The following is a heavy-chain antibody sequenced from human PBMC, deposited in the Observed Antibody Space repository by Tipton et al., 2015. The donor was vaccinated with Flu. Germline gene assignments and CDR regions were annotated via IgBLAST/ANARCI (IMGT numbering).Heavy chain of an antibody. CDR3: AREGRNSGGLDY. Sequence: TLSLTCSVSGGPITSSSYYWGWIRQPPGMGLEWIGSVHYSGSTYQNPSLESRVTISVDTSKNQFSLKLSSVTAADTAVYFCAREGRNSGGLDYWGQGTLVTVSS. CDR2: VHYSGST. CDR1: GGPITSSSYY. J-gene: IGHJ4*02. V-gene: IGHV4-39*07. D-gene: IGHD1-26*01.